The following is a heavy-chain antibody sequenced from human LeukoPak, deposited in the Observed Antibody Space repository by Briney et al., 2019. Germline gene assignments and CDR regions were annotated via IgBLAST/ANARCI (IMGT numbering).Heavy chain of an antibody. D-gene: IGHD1-1*01. CDR1: GFTFSSYA. V-gene: IGHV3-30*14. CDR3: ARDRIGSAWGLEFDP. J-gene: IGHJ5*02. CDR2: ISYDGSNK. Sequence: GGSLRLSCAASGFTFSSYAMHWVRQAPGKGLEWVAVISYDGSNKYYADSVKGRFTISRDNSKNTLYLQMNSLRADDTAVYYCARDRIGSAWGLEFDPRGQGTLVTVSS.